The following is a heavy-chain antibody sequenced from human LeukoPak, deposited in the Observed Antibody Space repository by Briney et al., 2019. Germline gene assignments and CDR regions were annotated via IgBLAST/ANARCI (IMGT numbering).Heavy chain of an antibody. J-gene: IGHJ4*02. CDR1: GFTVSTNS. CDR2: ISGSGGST. D-gene: IGHD3-22*01. CDR3: ARGYYDSSGYPVSPDY. Sequence: GGSLRLSCTVSGFTVSTNSMSWVRQAPGKGLEWVSAISGSGGSTYYADSVKGRFTISRDNSKNTLYLQMNSLRAEDTAVYYCARGYYDSSGYPVSPDYWGQGTLVTVSS. V-gene: IGHV3-23*01.